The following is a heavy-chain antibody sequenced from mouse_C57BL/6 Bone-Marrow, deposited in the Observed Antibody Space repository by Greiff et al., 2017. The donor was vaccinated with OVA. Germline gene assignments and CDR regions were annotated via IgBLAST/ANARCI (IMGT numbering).Heavy chain of an antibody. J-gene: IGHJ3*01. CDR2: IWSGGST. D-gene: IGHD2-4*01. Sequence: VQRVESGPGLVQPSQCLSITCTASGFSLTSYGVHWVRQSPGKGLEWLGVIWSGGSTAYNAAFISRLSISKDKSKSQVFFKMNSLQADDTAIDYCARYGDYVGFAYWGQGTLVTVSA. CDR1: GFSLTSYG. CDR3: ARYGDYVGFAY. V-gene: IGHV2-2*01.